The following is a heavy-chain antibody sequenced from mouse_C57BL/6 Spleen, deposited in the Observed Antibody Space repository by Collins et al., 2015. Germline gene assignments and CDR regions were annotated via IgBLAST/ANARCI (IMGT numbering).Heavy chain of an antibody. J-gene: IGHJ3*01. Sequence: QVQLQQSGAELVRPGASVTLSCKASGYTFTDYEMHWVKQTPVHGLEWIGAIDPETGGTAYNQKFKGKATLTADKSSSTAYMELRSLTSEDPAVYYCTREFAYWGQGTLVTVSA. CDR1: GYTFTDYE. CDR3: TREFAY. CDR2: IDPETGGT. V-gene: IGHV1-15*01.